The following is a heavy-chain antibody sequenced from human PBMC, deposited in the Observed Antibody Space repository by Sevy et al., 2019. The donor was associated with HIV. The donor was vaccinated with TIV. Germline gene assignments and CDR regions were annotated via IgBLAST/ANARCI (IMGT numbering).Heavy chain of an antibody. CDR2: INHSGST. Sequence: SETLSLTCAVYGGSFSGYYWSWIRQPPGKGLEWIGEINHSGSTNYNPSLKSRVTISVDTSKNQFSLKLSSVTASDTAVYYCARRLSHWSQPGWGWFYPWGQGTLVTVSS. J-gene: IGHJ5*02. D-gene: IGHD3-3*01. V-gene: IGHV4-34*01. CDR3: ARRLSHWSQPGWGWFYP. CDR1: GGSFSGYY.